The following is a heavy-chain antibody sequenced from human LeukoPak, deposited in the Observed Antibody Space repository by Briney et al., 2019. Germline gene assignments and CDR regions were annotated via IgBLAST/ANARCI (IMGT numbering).Heavy chain of an antibody. J-gene: IGHJ4*02. V-gene: IGHV4-34*01. CDR1: GGSFSGYY. Sequence: PSETLSLTCAVYGGSFSGYYWSWIRQPPGKGLEWIGEINHSGSTNYNPSLKSRVTISVDTSKNQFSLKLSTVTAADTAVYYCARVLVYESYSRHRGPFDYWGQGTLVTVSS. CDR2: INHSGST. D-gene: IGHD1-26*01. CDR3: ARVLVYESYSRHRGPFDY.